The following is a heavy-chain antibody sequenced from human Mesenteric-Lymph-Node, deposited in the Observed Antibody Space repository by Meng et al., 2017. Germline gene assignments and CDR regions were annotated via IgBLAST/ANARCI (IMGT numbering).Heavy chain of an antibody. V-gene: IGHV4-34*01. CDR1: GGSISSYY. CDR2: INHSGST. Sequence: SETLSLTCTVSGGSISSYYWSWIRQPAGKGLEWIGEINHSGSTNYNPSLKSRVTISVDTSKNQFSLKLRSVTAADTAVYYCARGGYYDSSHPFDYWGPGTLVTVSS. D-gene: IGHD3-22*01. CDR3: ARGGYYDSSHPFDY. J-gene: IGHJ4*02.